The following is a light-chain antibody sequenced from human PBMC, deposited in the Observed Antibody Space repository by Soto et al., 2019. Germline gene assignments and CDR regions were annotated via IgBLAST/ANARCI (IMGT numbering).Light chain of an antibody. CDR2: GAS. CDR1: QSVSSN. V-gene: IGKV3-15*01. CDR3: QQYNNWPQT. Sequence: EIVMTQSPATLSVSPGERATLSCRASQSVSSNLAWYQQNPGQAPRLLIYGASTRATGIPARFSGSGSGTEFTLTISSLQSKDFAVYYCQQYNNWPQTFGQGTKVEIK. J-gene: IGKJ1*01.